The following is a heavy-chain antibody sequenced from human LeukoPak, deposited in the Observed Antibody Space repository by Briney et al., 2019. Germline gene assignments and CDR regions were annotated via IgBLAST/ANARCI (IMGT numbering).Heavy chain of an antibody. D-gene: IGHD3-10*01. J-gene: IGHJ5*02. Sequence: GASVKVSCKASGYTFTSYYMHWVRQAPGQGLEWMGWINPNSGGTNYAQKFQGRVTMTRDTSISTAYMELSRLRSDDTAVYYCAREEGVLWFGEFTPFDPWGQGTLVTVSS. CDR1: GYTFTSYY. CDR2: INPNSGGT. CDR3: AREEGVLWFGEFTPFDP. V-gene: IGHV1-2*02.